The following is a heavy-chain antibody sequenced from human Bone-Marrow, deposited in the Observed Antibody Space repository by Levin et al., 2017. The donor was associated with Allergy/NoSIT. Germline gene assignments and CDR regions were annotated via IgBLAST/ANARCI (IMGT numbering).Heavy chain of an antibody. Sequence: GESLKISCKASGYTFTSYDINWVRQATGQGLEWMGWMNPNSGNTGYAQKFQGRVTMTRNTSISTAYMELSSLRSEDTAVYYCARGVGYDYVWGPIVRDYYYGMDVWGQGTTVTVSS. V-gene: IGHV1-8*01. CDR1: GYTFTSYD. CDR3: ARGVGYDYVWGPIVRDYYYGMDV. J-gene: IGHJ6*02. CDR2: MNPNSGNT. D-gene: IGHD3-16*01.